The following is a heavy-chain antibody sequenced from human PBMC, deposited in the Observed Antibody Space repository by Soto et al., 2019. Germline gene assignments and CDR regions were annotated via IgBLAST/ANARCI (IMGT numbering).Heavy chain of an antibody. CDR2: IYWDDDK. Sequence: QITLKESGPPLVKPTQTLTLTCTFSGFSLSTSGVGVGWIRQPPGKALAWLALIYWDDDKRYSPSLKSRLTITKDTSKNQVVLTMTNMDPVDTATYYCAHMDYGDPIDYWGQGTLVTVSS. D-gene: IGHD4-17*01. J-gene: IGHJ4*02. CDR1: GFSLSTSGVG. CDR3: AHMDYGDPIDY. V-gene: IGHV2-5*02.